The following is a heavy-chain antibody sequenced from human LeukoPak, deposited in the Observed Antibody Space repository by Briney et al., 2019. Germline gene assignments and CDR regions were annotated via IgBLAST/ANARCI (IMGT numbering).Heavy chain of an antibody. D-gene: IGHD6-13*01. J-gene: IGHJ5*02. Sequence: SETLSLTCTVSGGSISSYYWSWIRQPPGKGLEWIGYIYYSGSTKYNPSLKSRVTISVDTSKNQFSLKLSSVTAADTAVYYCARLGSSSWAYWFDPWGQGTLVTVSS. CDR2: IYYSGST. CDR1: GGSISSYY. CDR3: ARLGSSSWAYWFDP. V-gene: IGHV4-59*08.